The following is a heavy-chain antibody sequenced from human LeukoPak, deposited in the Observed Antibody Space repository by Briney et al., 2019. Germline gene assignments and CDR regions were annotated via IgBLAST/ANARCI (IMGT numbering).Heavy chain of an antibody. V-gene: IGHV4-59*12. J-gene: IGHJ4*02. CDR3: ARSNRPFDY. Sequence: SETLSLTCTVSVGAISSYYWIWVRQPPGKGLEWIGCISDSGNTYYSPSLRSRVTISRDTSKNQFSLKLSSVTAADTAVYYCARSNRPFDYWGQGTLVTVSS. D-gene: IGHD1-14*01. CDR1: VGAISSYY. CDR2: ISDSGNT.